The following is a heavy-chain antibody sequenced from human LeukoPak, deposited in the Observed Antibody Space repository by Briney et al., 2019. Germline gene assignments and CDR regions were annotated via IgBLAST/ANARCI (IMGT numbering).Heavy chain of an antibody. CDR3: ARDLGQYYDTSDNWFDP. V-gene: IGHV3-74*01. Sequence: GGSLRLSCATSGFTFSSYWMSWVRQAPGKGLVWVSRINSDGINTSYADSVKGRFTISRDNAKNTLNLQMNSLRAEDTAVYYCARDLGQYYDTSDNWFDPWGQGTLVTVSS. J-gene: IGHJ5*02. D-gene: IGHD3-22*01. CDR1: GFTFSSYW. CDR2: INSDGINT.